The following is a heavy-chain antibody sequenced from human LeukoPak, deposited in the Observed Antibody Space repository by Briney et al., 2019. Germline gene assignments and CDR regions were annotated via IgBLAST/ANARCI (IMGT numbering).Heavy chain of an antibody. J-gene: IGHJ5*02. CDR2: FDPEDGET. CDR3: ARVYSSSWYSWFDP. CDR1: GYTLTELS. Sequence: ASVKVSCKVSGYTLTELSMHWVRQAPGKGLEWMGGFDPEDGETIYAQKFQGRVTMTEDTSTDTAYMELSSLRSEDTAVYYCARVYSSSWYSWFDPWGQGTLVTVSS. V-gene: IGHV1-24*01. D-gene: IGHD6-13*01.